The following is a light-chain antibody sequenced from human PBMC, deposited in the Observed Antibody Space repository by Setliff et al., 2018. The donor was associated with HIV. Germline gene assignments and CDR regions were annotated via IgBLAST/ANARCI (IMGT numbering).Light chain of an antibody. Sequence: LTQPASVSGSPGQSITISCTGTSSDIGSYNLVSWYQQHPGRAPKLIIYEVNKRPSEVSARFSASKSGNTVSLTISELQADDEADYYCCSYTGDNVLYVFGTGTKVTVL. J-gene: IGLJ1*01. CDR2: EVN. CDR1: SSDIGSYNL. CDR3: CSYTGDNVLYV. V-gene: IGLV2-23*02.